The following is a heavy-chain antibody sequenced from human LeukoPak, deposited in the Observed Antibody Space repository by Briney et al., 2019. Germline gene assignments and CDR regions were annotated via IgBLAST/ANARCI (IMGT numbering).Heavy chain of an antibody. CDR1: GGSISSYY. Sequence: SETLSLTCTVSGGSISSYYWSWIRQPPGKGLEWIGYIYYSGSTNYNPSLKGRVTISVDTSKNQFSLKLSSVTAADTAVYYCATGHYVWGSYRYTYVYWGQGTLVTVSS. CDR2: IYYSGST. J-gene: IGHJ4*02. D-gene: IGHD3-16*02. CDR3: ATGHYVWGSYRYTYVY. V-gene: IGHV4-59*01.